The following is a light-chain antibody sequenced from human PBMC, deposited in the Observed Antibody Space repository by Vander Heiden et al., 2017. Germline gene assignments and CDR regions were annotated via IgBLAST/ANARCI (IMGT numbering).Light chain of an antibody. CDR3: VAWDDSLDGVV. CDR1: SSNIGSNT. J-gene: IGLJ2*01. CDR2: SDN. Sequence: QSVFTQPHSASGTPGPGVTISCSGVSSNIGSNTVNWYRQLPGTAPKLLIYSDNQRPSGVPDRFSGSKSGTSASLAISGLQSEDEADYFCVAWDDSLDGVVFGGGTKLTVL. V-gene: IGLV1-44*01.